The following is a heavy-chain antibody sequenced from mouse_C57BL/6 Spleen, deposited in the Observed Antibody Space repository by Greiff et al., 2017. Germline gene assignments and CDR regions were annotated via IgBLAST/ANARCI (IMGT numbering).Heavy chain of an antibody. D-gene: IGHD2-13*01. CDR3: AREGLHQAWFAY. V-gene: IGHV2-2*01. J-gene: IGHJ3*01. CDR2: IWSGGST. Sequence: VKLVESGPGLVQPSQSLSITCTVSGFSLTSYGVHWVRQSPGKGLEWLGVIWSGGSTDYNAAFISRLSISKDNSKSQVFFKMNSLQADDTAIYYCAREGLHQAWFAYWGQGTLVTVSA. CDR1: GFSLTSYG.